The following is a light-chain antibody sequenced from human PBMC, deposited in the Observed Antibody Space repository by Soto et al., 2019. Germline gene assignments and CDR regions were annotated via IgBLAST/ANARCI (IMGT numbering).Light chain of an antibody. J-gene: IGKJ4*01. CDR3: QQYNEWPLT. Sequence: ETVMTQSPAALSVSPGERATLSCRASQNVYNNLAWYQQKPGQAPRLLIYHASSRASGIPARFSGSGSGTEFTLTMSSLQSEDFAVYYCQQYNEWPLTFGGGTKVELK. CDR2: HAS. CDR1: QNVYNN. V-gene: IGKV3-15*01.